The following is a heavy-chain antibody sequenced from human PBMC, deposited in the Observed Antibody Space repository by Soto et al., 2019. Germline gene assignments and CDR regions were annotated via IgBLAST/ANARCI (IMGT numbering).Heavy chain of an antibody. CDR2: IIPIFGTA. CDR3: ARGLTYYDILTGYPTDYYYYYGMDV. V-gene: IGHV1-69*01. CDR1: GGTFSSYA. J-gene: IGHJ6*02. Sequence: QVQLVQSGAEVKKPGSSVKVSCKASGGTFSSYAISWVRQAPGQGLEWMGGIIPIFGTANYAQKFQGRVTITADESTSPAYMELSSLRSEDTAVYYCARGLTYYDILTGYPTDYYYYYGMDVWGQGTTVTVSS. D-gene: IGHD3-9*01.